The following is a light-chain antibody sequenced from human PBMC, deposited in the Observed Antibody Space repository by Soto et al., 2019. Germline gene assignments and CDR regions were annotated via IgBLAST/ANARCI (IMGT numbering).Light chain of an antibody. V-gene: IGKV1-5*03. J-gene: IGKJ3*01. CDR3: QQYNSYSFT. CDR2: KAS. CDR1: QSISSW. Sequence: DIQMTQSPSTLSASVGDRVTITCRASQSISSWLDWYQQKPGKAPKLLIYKASSLESGVPSRFSGSGSGTEFTLTISSLQPDDFATYYCQQYNSYSFTFGPGTKVDIK.